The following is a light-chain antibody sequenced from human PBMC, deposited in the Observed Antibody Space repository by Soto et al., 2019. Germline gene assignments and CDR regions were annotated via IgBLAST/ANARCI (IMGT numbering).Light chain of an antibody. J-gene: IGKJ3*01. V-gene: IGKV1-8*01. Sequence: AIRVTQSPSSLSASTGDRVTVTCRASQGISSYLAWYQQKPGKAPKLLIYAAYTLQSGVTSRFSGSGSGTDFTITISCLQSEDFATYYCQPYYSYPLTVGPVTQVEIK. CDR1: QGISSY. CDR3: QPYYSYPLT. CDR2: AAY.